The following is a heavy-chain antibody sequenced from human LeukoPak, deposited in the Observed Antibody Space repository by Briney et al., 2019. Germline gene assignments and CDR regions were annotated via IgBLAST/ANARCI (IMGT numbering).Heavy chain of an antibody. J-gene: IGHJ4*02. CDR2: ISSSGSTI. CDR3: ARGAWRWEMATTQFDY. V-gene: IGHV3-11*04. Sequence: PGGSLRLSCAASGFTFSGYYMSWIRQAPGKGLEWVSYISSSGSTIYYADSVKGRFTLSRDNSKNTLYLQMNSLRAEDTAVYYCARGAWRWEMATTQFDYWGQGTLVTVSS. D-gene: IGHD5-24*01. CDR1: GFTFSGYY.